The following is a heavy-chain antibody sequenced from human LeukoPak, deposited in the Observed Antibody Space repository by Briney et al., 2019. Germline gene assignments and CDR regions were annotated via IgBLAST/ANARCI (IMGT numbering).Heavy chain of an antibody. CDR2: IYTSGST. Sequence: SETLSLTCTVSGGSISSGSYYWSWIRQPAGKGLEWIGRIYTSGSTNYNPSLKSRVTISVDTSKNQFSLKLSSVTAADTAVYYCASVGVGNYYYYYMDVWGKGTTVTVSS. V-gene: IGHV4-61*02. CDR1: GGSISSGSYY. J-gene: IGHJ6*03. D-gene: IGHD3-10*01. CDR3: ASVGVGNYYYYYMDV.